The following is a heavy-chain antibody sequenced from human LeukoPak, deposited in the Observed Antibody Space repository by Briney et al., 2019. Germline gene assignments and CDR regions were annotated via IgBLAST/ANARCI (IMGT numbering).Heavy chain of an antibody. CDR2: IYSGGST. CDR3: ARFSFRSTAWGY. V-gene: IGHV3-66*01. CDR1: GFTVSSNC. Sequence: PGGSLRFSCAASGFTVSSNCMSWVRQAPGKGLEWVSVIYSGGSTYYADSVKGRFTISRDNSKNTLYLQMNSLRAEDTAVYYCARFSFRSTAWGYWGQGTLVTVSS. D-gene: IGHD2-2*01. J-gene: IGHJ4*02.